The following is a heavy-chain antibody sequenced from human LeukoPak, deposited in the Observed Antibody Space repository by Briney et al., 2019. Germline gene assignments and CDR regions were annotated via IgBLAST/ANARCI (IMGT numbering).Heavy chain of an antibody. D-gene: IGHD3-10*01. CDR3: ARSGSGLWFGEGPPPFYYYGMDV. CDR1: GGSIRSGGYY. V-gene: IGHV4-61*08. CDR2: IYYSGST. Sequence: PSETLSLTCTVSGGSIRSGGYYWSWIRQHPGKGLEWIGYIYYSGSTNYNPSLKSRVTISVDTSKNQFSLKLSSVTAADTAVYYCARSGSGLWFGEGPPPFYYYGMDVWGQGTTVTVSS. J-gene: IGHJ6*02.